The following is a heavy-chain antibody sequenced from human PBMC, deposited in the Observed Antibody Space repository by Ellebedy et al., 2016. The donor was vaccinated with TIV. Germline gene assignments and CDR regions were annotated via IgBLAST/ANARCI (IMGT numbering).Heavy chain of an antibody. V-gene: IGHV3-11*06. Sequence: GESLKISCAASGFTFRDYYMSWIRQAPGKGLEWVSYISHSSSETHYADSVKGRFTISRDNAKNSLYLQMDSLRAGDTAVYYCARDGHGDPAHFDYWGQGILVTVSS. CDR1: GFTFRDYY. D-gene: IGHD4-17*01. J-gene: IGHJ4*02. CDR2: ISHSSSET. CDR3: ARDGHGDPAHFDY.